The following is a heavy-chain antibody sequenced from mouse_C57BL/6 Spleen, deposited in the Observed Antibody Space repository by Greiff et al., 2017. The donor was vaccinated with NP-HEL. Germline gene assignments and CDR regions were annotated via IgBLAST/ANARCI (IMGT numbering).Heavy chain of an antibody. CDR3: ARGYGSHYYAMDY. J-gene: IGHJ4*01. D-gene: IGHD1-1*01. V-gene: IGHV5-17*01. Sequence: EVMLVESGGGLVKPGGSLTLSCAASGFTFSDYGMHWVRQAPEKGLEWVAYISSGSSTISSADTVKGRFTISRDNAKNTLFLQMTSLRSEDTAMYYCARGYGSHYYAMDYWGQGTSVTVSS. CDR2: ISSGSSTI. CDR1: GFTFSDYG.